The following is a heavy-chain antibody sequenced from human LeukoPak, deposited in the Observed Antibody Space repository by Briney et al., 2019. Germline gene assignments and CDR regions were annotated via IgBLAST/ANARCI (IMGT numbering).Heavy chain of an antibody. V-gene: IGHV3-23*01. D-gene: IGHD3-10*01. CDR2: ISGSGGST. CDR1: GFTFSSYA. CDR3: ARDNAMVRGVIISGYYYGMDV. Sequence: GGSLRLSCAASGFTFSSYAMSWVRQAPGKGLEWVSAISGSGGSTYYADSVKGRFTISRDNSKNTLYLQMNSLRAEDTAVYYCARDNAMVRGVIISGYYYGMDVWGQGTTVTVSS. J-gene: IGHJ6*02.